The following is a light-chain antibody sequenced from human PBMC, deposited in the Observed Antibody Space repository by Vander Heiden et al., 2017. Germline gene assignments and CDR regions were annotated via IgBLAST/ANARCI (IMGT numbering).Light chain of an antibody. Sequence: EIVLTQSTGTLPLSPGERATSPSRASQHVSSSYLAWYQQKPGKAPRLLIYGASSRATGIPDRFSGSGSGTDFTLTISRLEPEEFAGYYCQQYGSSPFTFGPGTRVDIK. CDR3: QQYGSSPFT. J-gene: IGKJ3*01. CDR2: GAS. V-gene: IGKV3-20*01. CDR1: QHVSSSY.